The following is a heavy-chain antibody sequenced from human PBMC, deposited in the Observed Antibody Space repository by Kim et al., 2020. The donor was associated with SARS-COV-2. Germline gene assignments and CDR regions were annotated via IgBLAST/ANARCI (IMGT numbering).Heavy chain of an antibody. Sequence: GGSLRLSCAGSGFTFSSYEMNWVRQAPGKGLEWVSYISNSGSTIYYADSVKGRFTISRDNAKNSLYLQMNSLRAEDTALYYCARRYCSTTSCLLDYWSQGTLVTVSS. CDR2: ISNSGSTI. CDR3: ARRYCSTTSCLLDY. J-gene: IGHJ4*02. D-gene: IGHD2-2*01. CDR1: GFTFSSYE. V-gene: IGHV3-48*03.